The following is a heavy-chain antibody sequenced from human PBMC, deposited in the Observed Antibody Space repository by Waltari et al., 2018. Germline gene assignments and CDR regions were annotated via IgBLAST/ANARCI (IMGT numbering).Heavy chain of an antibody. D-gene: IGHD7-27*01. Sequence: EVQLVESGGGLVKPGGSLSLSCGASGVSSSSYRMNWVRQAPGKGLEWVSSISSSTTYIHYADSVKGRFTISRDNAKNSLYLQMNSLRVEDTAVYYCVSGGWGFYFDYWGQGTVVTVSS. J-gene: IGHJ4*02. V-gene: IGHV3-21*01. CDR2: ISSSTTYI. CDR3: VSGGWGFYFDY. CDR1: GVSSSSYR.